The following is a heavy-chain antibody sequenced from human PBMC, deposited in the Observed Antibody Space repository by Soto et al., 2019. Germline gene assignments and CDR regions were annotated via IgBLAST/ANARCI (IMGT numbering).Heavy chain of an antibody. CDR1: GGSISSYY. Sequence: SETLSLTCTVSGGSISSYYWSWIRQPPGKGLEWIGYIDYSGSTNYNPSPKSRVTISVDPSKNQFSLMLSSVTAADAAGYYGARWGGWGDDYWGQGTLVTVSS. CDR2: IDYSGST. CDR3: ARWGGWGDDY. V-gene: IGHV4-59*01. J-gene: IGHJ4*02. D-gene: IGHD3-16*01.